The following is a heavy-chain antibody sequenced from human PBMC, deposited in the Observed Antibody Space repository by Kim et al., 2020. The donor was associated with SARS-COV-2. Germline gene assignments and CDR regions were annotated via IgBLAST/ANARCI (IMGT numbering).Heavy chain of an antibody. CDR3: ANAHYGSGSYYTLAFDS. CDR1: GFTFSNFA. CDR2: IIDNGGNT. J-gene: IGHJ4*02. V-gene: IGHV3-23*01. Sequence: GGSLRLSCAASGFTFSNFAMSWVRQAPGKGLEWVSDIIDNGGNTYYADSVKGRFTISRDNSRSTLYLQMNSLRAEDTAIYYCANAHYGSGSYYTLAFDSWGQGTLVTVSS. D-gene: IGHD3-10*01.